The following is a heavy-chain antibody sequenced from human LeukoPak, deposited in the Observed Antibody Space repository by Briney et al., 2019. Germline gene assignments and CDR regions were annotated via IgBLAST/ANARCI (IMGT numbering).Heavy chain of an antibody. CDR2: INSGSSYI. V-gene: IGHV3-21*04. J-gene: IGHJ6*03. CDR1: GYTLSNYN. D-gene: IGHD3-3*01. CDR3: ARGPQGLEWLLWREYYYYMDV. Sequence: GGSLRLSCAASGYTLSNYNMNWVRQAPGKGLEWVSFINSGSSYIYYADSVKGRFTISRENAKNSLYLQMNSLRAEDTALYYCARGPQGLEWLLWREYYYYMDVWGKGTTVTVSS.